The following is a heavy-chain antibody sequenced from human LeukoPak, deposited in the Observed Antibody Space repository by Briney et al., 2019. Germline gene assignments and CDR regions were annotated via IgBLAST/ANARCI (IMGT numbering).Heavy chain of an antibody. J-gene: IGHJ4*02. CDR2: IYHSGST. CDR1: GYSISSGYY. Sequence: PSETLSLTCAVSGYSISSGYYWGWIRQPPGKGLEWIGGIYHSGSTYYNPSLKSRVTISVDTSKNQFSLKLSSVTAADTAVYYCARLGDILLERHYDYWGQGTLVTVSS. V-gene: IGHV4-38-2*01. D-gene: IGHD1-1*01. CDR3: ARLGDILLERHYDY.